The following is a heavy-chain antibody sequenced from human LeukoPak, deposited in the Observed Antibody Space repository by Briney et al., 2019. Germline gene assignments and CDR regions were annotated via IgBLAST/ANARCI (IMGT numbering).Heavy chain of an antibody. Sequence: GSLRLSCAASGFTFSSYGMHWVRQAPGKGLEWVAVISYDGSNKYYADSVKGRFTISRDNSKNTLYLQMNSLRAEDTAVYYCSRSAYYDGSGNYYDYWGRGTLVTVSS. D-gene: IGHD3-22*01. CDR1: GFTFSSYG. CDR3: SRSAYYDGSGNYYDY. V-gene: IGHV3-30*03. CDR2: ISYDGSNK. J-gene: IGHJ4*02.